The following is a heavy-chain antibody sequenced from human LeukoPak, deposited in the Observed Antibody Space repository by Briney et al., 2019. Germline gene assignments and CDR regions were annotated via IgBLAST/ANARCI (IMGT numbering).Heavy chain of an antibody. CDR3: ARYYYGSGSYFNNWFDP. Sequence: GESLKISCQGSGYSFTTYWIGWVRQMPGRGLEWMGIIYPADSDTTYSPSFQGQVTISADKSISTAYLQWSSLKASDTAMYYCARYYYGSGSYFNNWFDPWGQGTLVTVSS. CDR1: GYSFTTYW. D-gene: IGHD3-10*01. V-gene: IGHV5-51*01. CDR2: IYPADSDT. J-gene: IGHJ5*02.